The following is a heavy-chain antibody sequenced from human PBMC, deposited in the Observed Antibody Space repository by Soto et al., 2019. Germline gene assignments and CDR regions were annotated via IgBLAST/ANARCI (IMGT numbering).Heavy chain of an antibody. CDR1: GDSISSGACS. CDR3: ARTDSSGYYYAPFDY. Sequence: SETQSLTCAISGDSISSGACSWTWVRQPPGKRLEWIGFMYYSGYSTYNPSLKSRVTMSVDKSKNQFSLNLISVTAADTATYYCARTDSSGYYYAPFDYWGQGTLVTVSS. D-gene: IGHD3-22*01. CDR2: MYYSGYS. J-gene: IGHJ4*02. V-gene: IGHV4-30-2*01.